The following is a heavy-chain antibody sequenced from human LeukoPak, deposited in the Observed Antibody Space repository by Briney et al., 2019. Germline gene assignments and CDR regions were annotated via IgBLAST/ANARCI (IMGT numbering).Heavy chain of an antibody. CDR1: GFTFSSYW. D-gene: IGHD2-2*03. J-gene: IGHJ4*02. V-gene: IGHV3-23*01. CDR3: AKDRHHGGYCSSTSCHQNY. Sequence: GGSLRLSCAASGFTFSSYWMSWVRQAPGKGLEWVSATIGSGYNTYYADPVKGRFAISRDSSKNTLYLQMNSLRAEDTAVYYCAKDRHHGGYCSSTSCHQNYWGQGTLVTVSS. CDR2: TIGSGYNT.